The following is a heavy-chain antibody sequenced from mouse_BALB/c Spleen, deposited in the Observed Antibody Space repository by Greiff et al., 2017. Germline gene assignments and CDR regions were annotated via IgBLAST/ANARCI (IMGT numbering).Heavy chain of an antibody. CDR3: ARVEGYFDY. CDR2: IRNKANGYTT. Sequence: DVKLVESGGGLVQPGGSLRLSCATSGFTFTDYYMSWVRQPPGKALEWLGFIRNKANGYTTEYSASVKGRFTISRDNSQSILYLQMNTLRAEDSATYYCARVEGYFDYWGQGTTLTVSS. CDR1: GFTFTDYY. J-gene: IGHJ2*01. V-gene: IGHV7-3*02.